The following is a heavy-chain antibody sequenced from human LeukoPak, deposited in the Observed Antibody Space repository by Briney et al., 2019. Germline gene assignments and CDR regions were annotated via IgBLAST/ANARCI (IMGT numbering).Heavy chain of an antibody. CDR2: INPGGSDT. CDR3: AKARIYYYDSSGYF. CDR1: GFTFSSHW. J-gene: IGHJ4*02. D-gene: IGHD3-22*01. V-gene: IGHV3-7*03. Sequence: GGSLRLSCEASGFTFSSHWMGWVRQAPGKGLEWVANINPGGSDTYCVDSVKGRFTISRDNAKKSTFLQMNSLRAEDTAVYYCAKARIYYYDSSGYFWGQGTLVTVSS.